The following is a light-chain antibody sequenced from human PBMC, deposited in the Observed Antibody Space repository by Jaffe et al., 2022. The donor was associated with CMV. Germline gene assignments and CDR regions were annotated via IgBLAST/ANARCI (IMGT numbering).Light chain of an antibody. Sequence: TVMTQSPATLSVSPGERATLSCRASQSVSTNLAWYQQKPGQAPRLLIYGASTRATGIPARFSGSGSGTEFTLTISSLQSEDFAVYYCQQYNNWPRTFGPGTKVDIK. CDR3: QQYNNWPRT. CDR1: QSVSTN. V-gene: IGKV3-15*01. CDR2: GAS. J-gene: IGKJ3*01.